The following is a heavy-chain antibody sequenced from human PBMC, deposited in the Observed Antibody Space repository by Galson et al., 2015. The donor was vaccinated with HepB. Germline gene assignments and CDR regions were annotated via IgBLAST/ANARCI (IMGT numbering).Heavy chain of an antibody. Sequence: SETLSLTCTVSGGSVSSGNYYWTWIRQSPGKGLEWIGYIYNSETTKYNPSLKSRVTISADTSKNQFSLTLSFVTTADTAVYYCARDQQLVGYYYYGMDVWGQGTTVTVSS. J-gene: IGHJ6*02. V-gene: IGHV4-61*01. D-gene: IGHD6-13*01. CDR1: GGSVSSGNYY. CDR2: IYNSETT. CDR3: ARDQQLVGYYYYGMDV.